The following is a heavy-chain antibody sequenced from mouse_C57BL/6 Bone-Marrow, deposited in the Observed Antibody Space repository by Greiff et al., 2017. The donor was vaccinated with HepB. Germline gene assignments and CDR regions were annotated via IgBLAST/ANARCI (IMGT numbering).Heavy chain of an antibody. CDR3: ARVSTMVTTWYFDV. Sequence: EVMLVESEGGLVQPGSSMKLSCTASGFTFSDYYMAWVRQVPEKGLEWVANINYDGSSTYYLDSLKSRFIISRDNAKNILYLQMSSLKSEDTATYYCARVSTMVTTWYFDVWGTGTTVTVSS. D-gene: IGHD2-2*01. CDR1: GFTFSDYY. J-gene: IGHJ1*03. V-gene: IGHV5-16*01. CDR2: INYDGSST.